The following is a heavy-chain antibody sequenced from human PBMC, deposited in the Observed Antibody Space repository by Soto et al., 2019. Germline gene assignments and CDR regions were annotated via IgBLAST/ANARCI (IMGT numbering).Heavy chain of an antibody. J-gene: IGHJ6*02. CDR1: GFTFSSYG. Sequence: GGSLRLSCAASGFTFSSYGMHWVRQAPGKGLEWVAVISYDGSNKYYADSVKGRFTISRDNSKNTLYLQMNSLRAEDTAVYYCAKDRQWEPSPYYYGMDVWGQGXTVTVYS. CDR3: AKDRQWEPSPYYYGMDV. D-gene: IGHD1-26*01. CDR2: ISYDGSNK. V-gene: IGHV3-30*18.